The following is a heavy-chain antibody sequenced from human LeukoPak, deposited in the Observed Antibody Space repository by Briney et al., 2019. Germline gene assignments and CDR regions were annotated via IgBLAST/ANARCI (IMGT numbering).Heavy chain of an antibody. CDR2: INPNSGGT. D-gene: IGHD3-22*01. J-gene: IGHJ4*02. CDR3: AKDLAYDSSGSGPMDY. V-gene: IGHV1-2*02. Sequence: ASVKVSCKASGYTFTGYYMHWVRQAPGQGLEWMGWINPNSGGTNYAQKFQGRVTMTRDTSISTAYMELSRLRAEDTALYYCAKDLAYDSSGSGPMDYWGQGTLVTVSS. CDR1: GYTFTGYY.